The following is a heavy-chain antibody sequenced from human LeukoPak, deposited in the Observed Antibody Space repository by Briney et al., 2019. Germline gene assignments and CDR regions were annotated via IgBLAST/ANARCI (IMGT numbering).Heavy chain of an antibody. V-gene: IGHV3-21*01. Sequence: GGSLRLSCAASGFTFSSYSMNWVRQAPGKGLEWVSSISSSSRYIYYADSAKGRFTISRDNAKNSLYLQMNSLRAEDTAVYYCARGGSDILTQHDYWGQGTLVTVSS. CDR1: GFTFSSYS. CDR2: ISSSSRYI. D-gene: IGHD3-9*01. CDR3: ARGGSDILTQHDY. J-gene: IGHJ4*02.